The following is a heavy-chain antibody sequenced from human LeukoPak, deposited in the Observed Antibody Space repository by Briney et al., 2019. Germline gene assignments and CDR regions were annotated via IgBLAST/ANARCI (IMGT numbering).Heavy chain of an antibody. J-gene: IGHJ4*02. CDR2: IYPSDSDT. D-gene: IGHD3-10*01. CDR3: ARHGGSGFDY. V-gene: IGHV5-51*01. CDR1: GYRFTSYW. Sequence: GESLKISCKGSGYRFTSYWIAWMRQIPGKGLEWMGIIYPSDSDTRYSPSFQGQATISADKSITTAYLQWSSLKASDTAMYYCARHGGSGFDYWGQGTLVTVSS.